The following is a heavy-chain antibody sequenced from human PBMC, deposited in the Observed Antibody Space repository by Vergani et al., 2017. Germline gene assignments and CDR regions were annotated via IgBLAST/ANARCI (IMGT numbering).Heavy chain of an antibody. CDR3: ARLYGRDSSGSKYFDY. CDR2: IHPADSDT. Sequence: EVQLVQSGAEVKKPGESLKISCQISGYSFTNYWIGWVRQMPGKGLEWMGIIHPADSDTRYRPSFQGQVTISVDKSISPAYLQRSSLRASGSAMYYCARLYGRDSSGSKYFDYWGQGTLVTVSS. V-gene: IGHV5-51*01. J-gene: IGHJ4*02. CDR1: GYSFTNYW. D-gene: IGHD3-22*01.